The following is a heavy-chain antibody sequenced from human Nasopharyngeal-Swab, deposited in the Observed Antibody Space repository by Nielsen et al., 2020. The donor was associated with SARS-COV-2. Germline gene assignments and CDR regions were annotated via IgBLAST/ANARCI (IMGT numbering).Heavy chain of an antibody. Sequence: WIRQPPGKGLEWVGRIKSKTDGGTTDYAAPVKGRFTISRDDSKNTLYLQMNSLKTEDTAVYYCTTDPEYGSGSPHFDYWGQGTLVTISS. CDR3: TTDPEYGSGSPHFDY. CDR2: IKSKTDGGTT. D-gene: IGHD3-10*01. V-gene: IGHV3-15*01. J-gene: IGHJ4*02.